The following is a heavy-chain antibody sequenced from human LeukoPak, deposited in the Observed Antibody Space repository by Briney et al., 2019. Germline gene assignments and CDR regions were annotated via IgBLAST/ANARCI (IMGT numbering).Heavy chain of an antibody. CDR3: ARRFAPSRNDAFDI. CDR2: IYYSGST. Sequence: SQTLSLTCTVSGGSINSSSYYWGWIRQPPGKGLEWIGTIYYSGSTYYNPSLKSRVTISVDTSKNQFSLKLSSVTASDTAVYYCARRFAPSRNDAFDIWGQGTMVTVSS. CDR1: GGSINSSSYY. D-gene: IGHD3-10*01. V-gene: IGHV4-39*01. J-gene: IGHJ3*02.